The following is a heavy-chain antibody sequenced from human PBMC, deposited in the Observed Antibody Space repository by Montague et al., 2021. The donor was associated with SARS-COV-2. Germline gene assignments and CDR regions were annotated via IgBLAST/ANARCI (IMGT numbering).Heavy chain of an antibody. CDR1: AGSISSSNW. Sequence: SETLSLTCAVSAGSISSSNWWSWVRQPPGKGLEWMAEIDHSGGTNYHPSLKSRVTISGDKSKNQFSLKLSSVTAADTAVYYCARIPFGYYGMDVWGQGTTVTVSS. CDR2: IDHSGGT. CDR3: ARIPFGYYGMDV. J-gene: IGHJ6*02. V-gene: IGHV4-4*02. D-gene: IGHD3-16*01.